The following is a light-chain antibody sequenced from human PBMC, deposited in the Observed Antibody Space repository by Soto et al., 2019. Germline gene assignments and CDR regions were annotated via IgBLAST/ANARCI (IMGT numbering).Light chain of an antibody. CDR3: CSSAGTYTSV. CDR1: STEVGGYNY. V-gene: IGLV2-11*01. Sequence: QSALTQPRSVSGSPGQTVTISCTGTSTEVGGYNYVSWYQQHPGKAPKLIIYDVSKRPSGVPDRFSGSKSGNTASLTISGLRAEDEADYYCCSSAGTYTSVFGVGTTLTVL. CDR2: DVS. J-gene: IGLJ3*02.